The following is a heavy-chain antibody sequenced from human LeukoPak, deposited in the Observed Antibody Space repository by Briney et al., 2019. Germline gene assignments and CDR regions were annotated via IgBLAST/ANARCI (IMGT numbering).Heavy chain of an antibody. CDR3: ARDGRFIAAVYYYYYYMDV. J-gene: IGHJ6*03. Sequence: GGSLRLSCAASGFTFYDYGMSWVRQAPGKGLEWVSGINWNGGSTGYADSVKGRFTISRDNAKNSLYLQMNSLRAEDTALYYCARDGRFIAAVYYYYYYMDVWGKGTTVTVSS. CDR2: INWNGGST. CDR1: GFTFYDYG. V-gene: IGHV3-20*04. D-gene: IGHD6-13*01.